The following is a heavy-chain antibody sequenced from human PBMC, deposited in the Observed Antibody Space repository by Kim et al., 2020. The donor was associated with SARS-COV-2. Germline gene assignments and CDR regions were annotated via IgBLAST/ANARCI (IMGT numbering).Heavy chain of an antibody. CDR2: ISYDGSNK. CDR3: AKDDQWELLRMKGGLEGHPGGLIDY. J-gene: IGHJ4*02. Sequence: GGSLRLSCAASGFTFSSYGMHWVRQAPGKGLEWVAVISYDGSNKYYADSVKGRFTISRDNSKNTLYLQMNSLRAEDTAVYYCAKDDQWELLRMKGGLEGHPGGLIDYWGQGTLVTVSS. D-gene: IGHD1-26*01. V-gene: IGHV3-30*18. CDR1: GFTFSSYG.